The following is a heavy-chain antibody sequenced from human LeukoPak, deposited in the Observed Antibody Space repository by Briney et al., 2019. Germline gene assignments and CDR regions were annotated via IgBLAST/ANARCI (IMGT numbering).Heavy chain of an antibody. D-gene: IGHD3-3*01. CDR3: AGQYYDFWSGYDYYYYYMDV. J-gene: IGHJ6*03. CDR2: IYYSGST. V-gene: IGHV4-59*01. CDR1: GGSISSYY. Sequence: NPSETLSPTCTVSGGSISSYYWSWIRQPPGKGLEWIGYIYYSGSTNYNPSLKSRVTISVDTSKNQFSLKLSSVTAADTAVYYCAGQYYDFWSGYDYYYYYMDVWGKGTTVTVSS.